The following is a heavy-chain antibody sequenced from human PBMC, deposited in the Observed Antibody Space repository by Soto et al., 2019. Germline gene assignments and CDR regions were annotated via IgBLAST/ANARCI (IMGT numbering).Heavy chain of an antibody. V-gene: IGHV1-18*01. Sequence: ASVKVSCKASGYTFTSCGISWVRQAPGQGLEWMGWISAYNGNTNYAQKLQGRVTMTTDTSTSTAYMELRSLRSDDTAVYYCARDPXYYYDSSGYYLRGAFDIWGQGTMVTVSS. CDR2: ISAYNGNT. D-gene: IGHD3-22*01. CDR1: GYTFTSCG. J-gene: IGHJ3*02. CDR3: ARDPXYYYDSSGYYLRGAFDI.